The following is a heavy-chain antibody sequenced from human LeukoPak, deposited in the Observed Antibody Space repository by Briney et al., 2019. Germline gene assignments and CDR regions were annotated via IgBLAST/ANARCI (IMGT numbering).Heavy chain of an antibody. CDR3: ARERAAAGIFARRPYGMDV. J-gene: IGHJ6*02. Sequence: GASVTVSCKASGYTFTSYDINWVRQAPGQGLEWMGRINPNSGGTNYAQKFQGRVTMTRDTSISTAYMELSRLRSDDTAVYYCARERAAAGIFARRPYGMDVWGQGTTVTVSS. V-gene: IGHV1-2*06. CDR2: INPNSGGT. CDR1: GYTFTSYD. D-gene: IGHD6-13*01.